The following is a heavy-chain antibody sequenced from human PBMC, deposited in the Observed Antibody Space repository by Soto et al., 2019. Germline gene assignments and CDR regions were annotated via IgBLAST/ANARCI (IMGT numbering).Heavy chain of an antibody. CDR1: GYTFTTYD. D-gene: IGHD2-8*01. J-gene: IGHJ6*02. CDR3: ARDPYHVLMVNAPNLYGMDV. V-gene: IGHV1-18*01. Sequence: QVQLVQSGAEVKKPGASVKVSCKASGYTFTTYDISWVRQAPGQGLEWMGRISTYNGNTNYPQSLKGRLTMTTDTPTTKAHMELRNLRSDDTAVYYCARDPYHVLMVNAPNLYGMDVWGQGTTVTVSS. CDR2: ISTYNGNT.